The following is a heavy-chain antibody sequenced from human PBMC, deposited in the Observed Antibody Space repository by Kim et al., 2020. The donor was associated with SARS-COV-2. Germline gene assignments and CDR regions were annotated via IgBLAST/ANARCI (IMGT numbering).Heavy chain of an antibody. D-gene: IGHD6-13*01. CDR3: ARGGIAAAGTGWFDP. J-gene: IGHJ5*02. Sequence: ASVKVSCKASGYTFTSYYMHWVRQAPGQGLEWMGIINPSGGSTSYAQKFQGRVTMTRDTSTSTVYMELSSLRSEDTAVYYCARGGIAAAGTGWFDPWGQGTLVTVSS. CDR1: GYTFTSYY. V-gene: IGHV1-46*01. CDR2: INPSGGST.